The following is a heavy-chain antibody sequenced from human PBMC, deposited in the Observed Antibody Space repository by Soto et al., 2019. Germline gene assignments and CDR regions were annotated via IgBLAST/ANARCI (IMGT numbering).Heavy chain of an antibody. V-gene: IGHV4-4*02. CDR2: IYQTGST. J-gene: IGHJ6*02. CDR3: ARVSSSSAFGMDV. CDR1: GGSISTINW. D-gene: IGHD6-6*01. Sequence: PSETLSLTCAVSGGSISTINWWTWVRQPPGKGLDWIGEIYQTGSTSYNPSLESRVTISIDKSKNQFSLKLRSVTAADTAVYYCARVSSSSAFGMDVRGQVTTVTVS.